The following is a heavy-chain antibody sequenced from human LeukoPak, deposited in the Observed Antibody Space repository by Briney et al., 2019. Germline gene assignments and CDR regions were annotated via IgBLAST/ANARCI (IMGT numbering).Heavy chain of an antibody. J-gene: IGHJ5*02. CDR3: ARVSGSWYREWFDP. CDR2: ISYDGSNK. V-gene: IGHV3-30-3*01. Sequence: PGGSLRLSCAASGFTFSSYAMHWVRQAPGKGLEWVAVISYDGSNKYYADSVKGRFTISRDNSKNTLYLQMNSLRAEDTAVYYCARVSGSWYREWFDPWGQGTLVTVSS. D-gene: IGHD6-13*01. CDR1: GFTFSSYA.